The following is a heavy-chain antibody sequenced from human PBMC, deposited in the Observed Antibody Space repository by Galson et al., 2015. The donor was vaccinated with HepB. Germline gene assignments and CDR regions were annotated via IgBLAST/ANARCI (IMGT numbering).Heavy chain of an antibody. Sequence: SVKVSCKASGGTFTSYAISWVRQAPGQGLEWMGRIIPILGIANYAQKFQGRVTITADKSTSTAYMELSSLRSEDTAVYYCARVWYGSGSYYDYWGQGTLVTVSS. J-gene: IGHJ4*02. D-gene: IGHD1-26*01. V-gene: IGHV1-69*04. CDR3: ARVWYGSGSYYDY. CDR2: IIPILGIA. CDR1: GGTFTSYA.